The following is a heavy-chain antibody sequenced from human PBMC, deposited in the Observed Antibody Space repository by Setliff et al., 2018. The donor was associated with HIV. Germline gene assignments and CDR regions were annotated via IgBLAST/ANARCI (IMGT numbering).Heavy chain of an antibody. D-gene: IGHD6-6*01. CDR2: IYPGASYT. CDR1: VYTFTSNW. CDR3: ARMGEYSSSGGAFDI. Sequence: GESLEISRQGSVYTFTSNWIGWVRQMPREGVEWMGIIYPGASYTNYRPSFQGHVTISADHSISTAYLQWSSLKASDTAMYYCARMGEYSSSGGAFDIWGQGTMVTVSS. V-gene: IGHV5-51*01. J-gene: IGHJ3*02.